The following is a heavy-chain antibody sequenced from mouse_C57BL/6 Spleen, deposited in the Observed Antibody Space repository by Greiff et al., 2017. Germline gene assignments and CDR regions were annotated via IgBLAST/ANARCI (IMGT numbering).Heavy chain of an antibody. D-gene: IGHD4-1*01. CDR2: ISGGGGNT. CDR1: GFTFSSYT. V-gene: IGHV5-9*01. Sequence: EVHLVESGGGLVKPGGSLKLSCAASGFTFSSYTMSWVRQTPEKRLEWVATISGGGGNTYYPDSVKGRFTISRDNAKNTLYLQMSSLRSEDTALYYCAREGKLGRYFDYWGQGTTLTVSS. J-gene: IGHJ2*01. CDR3: AREGKLGRYFDY.